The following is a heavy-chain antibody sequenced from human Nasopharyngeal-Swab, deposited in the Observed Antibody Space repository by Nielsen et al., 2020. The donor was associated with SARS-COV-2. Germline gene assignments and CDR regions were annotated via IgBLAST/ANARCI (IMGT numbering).Heavy chain of an antibody. CDR3: ARGHRSISMIVVVIATAHFYFDS. V-gene: IGHV4-34*01. D-gene: IGHD3-22*01. CDR2: INHSGTT. Sequence: SETLSLTCAVYGGSFSGYYWSWIRQPPGKGLEWIGEINHSGTTSYNPFLKSRVTISSDTSKNQFSLKLSSVTAADTAVYYCARGHRSISMIVVVIATAHFYFDSWGRGTLVTVTS. J-gene: IGHJ4*02. CDR1: GGSFSGYY.